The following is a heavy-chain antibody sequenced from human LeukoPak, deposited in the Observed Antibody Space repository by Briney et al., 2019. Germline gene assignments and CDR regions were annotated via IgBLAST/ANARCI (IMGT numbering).Heavy chain of an antibody. V-gene: IGHV3-7*01. Sequence: GGSLRLSCAASGFTFSSYWMSWVRQAPGKGLEWVANIKQDGSEKYYVDSVKGRFTISRDNAKNSLYLQMNSLRAEDTAVYYCARDGYYYDSNGIGDYWGQGTLVTVSS. CDR3: ARDGYYYDSNGIGDY. CDR1: GFTFSSYW. CDR2: IKQDGSEK. J-gene: IGHJ4*02. D-gene: IGHD3-22*01.